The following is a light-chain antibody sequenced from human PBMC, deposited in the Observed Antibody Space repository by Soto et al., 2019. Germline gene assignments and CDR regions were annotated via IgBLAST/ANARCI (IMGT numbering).Light chain of an antibody. CDR2: GAS. CDR3: QQYGSSGT. V-gene: IGKV3-20*01. J-gene: IGKJ1*01. CDR1: QSVSNNY. Sequence: IVLTQSPGTLSLSPGERATLSCRASQSVSNNYLAWYQQKPGHAPSLLIYGASNRATGIPDRLSGSGSGTAFTITISRLEPEDFAVYYCQQYGSSGTFGQGTKVDIK.